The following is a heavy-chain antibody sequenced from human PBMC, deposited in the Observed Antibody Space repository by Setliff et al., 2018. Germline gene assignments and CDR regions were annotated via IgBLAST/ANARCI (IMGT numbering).Heavy chain of an antibody. D-gene: IGHD5-18*01. V-gene: IGHV4-59*01. J-gene: IGHJ6*02. CDR2: IYHNGNT. Sequence: SETLSLTCTVSGGSISPYFWSWIRQPPRKGLEWIGYIYHNGNTNFNPSLKTRVSMSVDTSKNQIALNLKSVTAAVTAVYYCARDRTAYSYGLDVWGQGTTVTVSS. CDR1: GGSISPYF. CDR3: ARDRTAYSYGLDV.